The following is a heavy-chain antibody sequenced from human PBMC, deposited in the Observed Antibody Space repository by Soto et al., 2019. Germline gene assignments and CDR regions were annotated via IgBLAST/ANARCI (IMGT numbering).Heavy chain of an antibody. V-gene: IGHV3-23*01. CDR3: AKDKALGN. J-gene: IGHJ3*02. CDR2: ISESGGRT. Sequence: EVQLLESGGGWVQPVGSLRLSCAASGVIFSRNDMNWVRQVPGKGLEWVSFISESGGRTYYADSVRGRFTISRDTSRNTLHLEMNSLRAEDTAVYYWAKDKALGNWGPGTMVTVSS. CDR1: GVIFSRND.